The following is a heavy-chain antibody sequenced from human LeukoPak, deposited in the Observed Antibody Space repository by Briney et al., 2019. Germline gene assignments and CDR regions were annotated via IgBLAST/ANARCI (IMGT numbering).Heavy chain of an antibody. CDR2: INDDGSST. Sequence: GGSLRLSWAASGFTFSSYWMHRVRQAPGKGLVWVSRINDDGSSTTYADSVKGRFTISRDNAKNTLYLQMNSLRAEDTAVYYCAREGRDYGGNPFDYWGQGTLVTVSS. J-gene: IGHJ4*02. CDR3: AREGRDYGGNPFDY. CDR1: GFTFSSYW. V-gene: IGHV3-74*01. D-gene: IGHD4-23*01.